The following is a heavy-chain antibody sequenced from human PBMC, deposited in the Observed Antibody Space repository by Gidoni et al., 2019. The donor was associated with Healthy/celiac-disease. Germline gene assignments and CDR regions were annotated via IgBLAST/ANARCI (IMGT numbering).Heavy chain of an antibody. D-gene: IGHD6-19*01. J-gene: IGHJ6*02. CDR1: GGSISSSNW. CDR2: IYHSGST. V-gene: IGHV4-4*02. CDR3: ARVSGYSSGWNPYYYGMDV. Sequence: QVQLQESGPGLVKPSGTLYLTCAVAGGSISSSNWWSWVRQPPGKGLEWIGEIYHSGSTNYNPSLKSRVTISVDTSKNQFPLKLSSVTAADTAVYYCARVSGYSSGWNPYYYGMDVWGQGTTVTVSS.